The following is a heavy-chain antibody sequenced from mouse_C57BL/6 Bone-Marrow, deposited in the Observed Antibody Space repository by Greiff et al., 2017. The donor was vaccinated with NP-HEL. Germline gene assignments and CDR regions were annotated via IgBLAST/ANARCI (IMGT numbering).Heavy chain of an antibody. V-gene: IGHV14-4*01. J-gene: IGHJ2*01. Sequence: EVHLVESGAELVRPGASVKLSCTASGFNIKDDYMHWVKQRPEQGLEWIGWIDPENGDTEYASKFQGKATITADPSSNTAYLQLSSLTSEDTAVYYCTTSGTTVVDYFDYWGQGTTLTVSS. CDR1: GFNIKDDY. CDR3: TTSGTTVVDYFDY. CDR2: IDPENGDT. D-gene: IGHD1-1*01.